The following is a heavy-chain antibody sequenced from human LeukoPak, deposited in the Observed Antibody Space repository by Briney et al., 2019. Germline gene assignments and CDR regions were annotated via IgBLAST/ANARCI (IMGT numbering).Heavy chain of an antibody. V-gene: IGHV3-9*01. CDR2: ISWNSGSI. Sequence: GGSLRLSCAASGFTFDDYAMHWVRQAPGKGLEWVSGISWNSGSIGYADSVKGRFTISRDNAKNSLYLQMNSLRAEDTALYYCAKDIQWRGYSYGYLDYWGQGTLVTVSS. CDR3: AKDIQWRGYSYGYLDY. J-gene: IGHJ4*02. CDR1: GFTFDDYA. D-gene: IGHD5-18*01.